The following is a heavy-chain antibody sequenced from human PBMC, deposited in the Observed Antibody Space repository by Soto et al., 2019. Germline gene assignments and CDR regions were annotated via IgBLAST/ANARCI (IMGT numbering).Heavy chain of an antibody. CDR1: GGTFSSYA. Sequence: SVKVSCKASGGTFSSYAISWVRQAPGQGLEWMGGIIPIFGTANYAQKFQGRVTITADESTSTAYMELSSLRSEDTAVYYCARDLGVVVTAASPFERWGEGNMVLVSA. D-gene: IGHD2-2*01. CDR3: ARDLGVVVTAASPFER. J-gene: IGHJ5*02. V-gene: IGHV1-69*13. CDR2: IIPIFGTA.